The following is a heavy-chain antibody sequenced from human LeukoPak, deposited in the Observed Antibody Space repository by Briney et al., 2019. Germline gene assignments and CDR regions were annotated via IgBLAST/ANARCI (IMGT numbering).Heavy chain of an antibody. Sequence: GSPRPACSASGFTFSTYAMSWVRQTPEKGREWVSAISGSGGSTYYADSVKGRFTISRDNSKNTLYLQMNSLRAEDTAVYYCAKDRGFGEYFPFFYWGQGTLVTVSS. D-gene: IGHD3-10*01. V-gene: IGHV3-23*01. CDR1: GFTFSTYA. J-gene: IGHJ4*02. CDR3: AKDRGFGEYFPFFY. CDR2: ISGSGGST.